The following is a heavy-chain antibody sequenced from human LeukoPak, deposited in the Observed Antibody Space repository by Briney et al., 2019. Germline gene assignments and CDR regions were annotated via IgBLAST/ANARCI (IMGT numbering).Heavy chain of an antibody. J-gene: IGHJ3*02. CDR2: IWNDGSKT. CDR3: ARSVRGSAAGTGDAFDI. V-gene: IGHV3-33*03. CDR1: GFIFSSYG. D-gene: IGHD1-1*01. Sequence: PGGSLRLSCATSGFIFSSYGMHWVRQAPGKGLEWVAVIWNDGSKTYCADSVKGRFAISRDTFKSSLYLQMNSLTAEDTAVYYCARSVRGSAAGTGDAFDIWGQGTMVTVSS.